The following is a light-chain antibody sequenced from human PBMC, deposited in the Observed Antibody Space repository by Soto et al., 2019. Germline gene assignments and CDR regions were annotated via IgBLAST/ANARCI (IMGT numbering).Light chain of an antibody. CDR3: QQYNNWPLT. V-gene: IGKV3-15*01. Sequence: EIVMTQSPATLSVSPGERATLSCRASQSVSSDLAWYQQRPGQAPRLLIYGASTRATGIPARFSGSGSGTEFTLTISSLQSEDLAVYYCQQYNNWPLTFGGGTKAEIK. CDR1: QSVSSD. J-gene: IGKJ4*01. CDR2: GAS.